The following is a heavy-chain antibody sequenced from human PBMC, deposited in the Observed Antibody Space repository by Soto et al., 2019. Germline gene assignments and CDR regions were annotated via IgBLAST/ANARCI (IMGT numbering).Heavy chain of an antibody. CDR3: AHGRSVGSTYYFEY. D-gene: IGHD2-2*03. CDR2: VYYNDDI. V-gene: IGHV2-5*01. J-gene: IGHJ4*02. Sequence: QITLKESGPTLVKPTQTLTLTCTFSGFSLSTGAVGVGWIRQPPGEALEWLALVYYNDDIRYSPSLKDRLTINKDTSKNQVVLTLTNMDLVDTDTYFCAHGRSVGSTYYFEYWGQGTLVTVSS. CDR1: GFSLSTGAVG.